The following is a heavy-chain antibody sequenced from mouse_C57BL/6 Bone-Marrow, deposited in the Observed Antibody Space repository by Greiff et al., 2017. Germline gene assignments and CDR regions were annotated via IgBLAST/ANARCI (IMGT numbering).Heavy chain of an antibody. J-gene: IGHJ1*03. Sequence: QVQLQQSGAELARPGASVKLSCKASGYTFTSYGISWVKQRTGQGLEWIGEIYPRSGNTYYNEKFKGKATLTADTSSSTAYMELRSLTSEDSAVYFCALFITTVKVYFDLGGTETTVTVSS. CDR1: GYTFTSYG. V-gene: IGHV1-81*01. D-gene: IGHD1-1*01. CDR3: ALFITTVKVYFDL. CDR2: IYPRSGNT.